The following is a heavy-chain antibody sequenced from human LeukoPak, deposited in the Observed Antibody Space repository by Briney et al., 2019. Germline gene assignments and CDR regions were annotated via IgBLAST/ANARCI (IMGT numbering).Heavy chain of an antibody. CDR2: IFYSGGT. D-gene: IGHD3-22*01. Sequence: PSETLSLTCIVSGASLSTYYGTWIRQAPGKGPEWIGYIFYSGGTNYNSSLKSRVTLSIDTSKNQFSLELTSVTAADTAVYYCARGEYYHDSSGSNPAEYFHHWGQGTLVTVSS. J-gene: IGHJ1*01. CDR3: ARGEYYHDSSGSNPAEYFHH. V-gene: IGHV4-59*01. CDR1: GASLSTYY.